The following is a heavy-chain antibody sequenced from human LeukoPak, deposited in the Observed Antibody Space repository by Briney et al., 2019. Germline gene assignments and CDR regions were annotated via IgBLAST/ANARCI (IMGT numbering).Heavy chain of an antibody. CDR2: IKHDGSEK. CDR1: GFIFTNYF. J-gene: IGHJ4*02. V-gene: IGHV3-7*01. Sequence: PGGSLRLSCAASGFIFTNYFMSWVRQAPGKGLEWVASIKHDGSEKYYVDSVRGRFTISRDNTKNSLYLQMSSLRVEDTAVYYCATDRGWRTSGYYLYYFEYWGQGTLVTFSS. CDR3: ATDRGWRTSGYYLYYFEY. D-gene: IGHD3-3*01.